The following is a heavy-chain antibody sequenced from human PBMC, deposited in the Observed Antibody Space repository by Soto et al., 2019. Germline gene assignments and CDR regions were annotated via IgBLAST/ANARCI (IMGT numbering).Heavy chain of an antibody. CDR3: ARGLGREYEDNRNYFPLDY. CDR1: GFTVSSNY. J-gene: IGHJ4*02. Sequence: GGSLRLSCAASGFTVSSNYLTWVRQSPGKGLKWVSVLYPNGRAYYADSVKGRFTISTDNSQNSVYLQMNTLRADDTAIYYCARGLGREYEDNRNYFPLDYWGQGTLVTVSS. V-gene: IGHV3-53*01. D-gene: IGHD1-20*01. CDR2: LYPNGRA.